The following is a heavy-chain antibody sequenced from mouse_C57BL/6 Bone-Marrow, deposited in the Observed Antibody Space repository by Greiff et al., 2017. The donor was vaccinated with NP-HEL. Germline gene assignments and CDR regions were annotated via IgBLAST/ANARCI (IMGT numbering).Heavy chain of an antibody. Sequence: QVQLQQPGAELVKPGASVKLSCKASGYTFTTYWMQWVKQRPGQGLEWIGEIDPSDSYTNYNQKFKGKATLTVDTSSSTAYMQLSSLTSEDSAVYYWAREAYYGRSYGFAYWGQGTLVTVSA. CDR2: IDPSDSYT. CDR3: AREAYYGRSYGFAY. V-gene: IGHV1-50*01. CDR1: GYTFTTYW. D-gene: IGHD1-1*01. J-gene: IGHJ3*01.